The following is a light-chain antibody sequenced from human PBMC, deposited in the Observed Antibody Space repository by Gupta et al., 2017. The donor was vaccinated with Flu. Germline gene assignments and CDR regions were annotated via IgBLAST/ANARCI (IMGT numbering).Light chain of an antibody. V-gene: IGKV3-20*01. CDR1: ETLSSH. CDR3: QQDGYSPET. CDR2: SAS. J-gene: IGKJ1*01. Sequence: EIVLTQSPAILSLSPGDRSTLSCTAPETLSSHVAWYQQRPGQAPRLLIHSASSRGTGVPDRFSGSGSGTDFTLNISSLEPEDFAVYYCQQDGYSPETFGQGTQVEMK.